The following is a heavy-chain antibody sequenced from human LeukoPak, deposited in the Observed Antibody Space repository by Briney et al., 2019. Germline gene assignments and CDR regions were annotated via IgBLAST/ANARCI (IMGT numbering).Heavy chain of an antibody. V-gene: IGHV4-39*07. D-gene: IGHD6-13*01. CDR1: GGSISSSSYY. J-gene: IGHJ6*03. CDR2: IYYSGST. Sequence: SETLSLTCTVSGGSISSSSYYWGWIRQPPGTGLEWLGSIYYSGSTYYNPSLKSRVTISVDTSKNQFSLKLSSVTAADTAVYYCARDSSSWSYYYYMDVWGKGTTVTVSS. CDR3: ARDSSSWSYYYYMDV.